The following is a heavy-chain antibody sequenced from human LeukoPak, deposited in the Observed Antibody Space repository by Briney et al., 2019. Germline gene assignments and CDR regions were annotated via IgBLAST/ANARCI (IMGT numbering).Heavy chain of an antibody. CDR2: IYYSGST. J-gene: IGHJ4*02. Sequence: SETLSLTGTVSGLSISGSSYYWDWIRQPPGKGLEWIGSIYYSGSTFYTPSLKSRVTISVDTSKNQFSLKLTSVTAADTAVYYCATLTGYYPDYWGQGILVTVSS. D-gene: IGHD3-9*01. V-gene: IGHV4-39*01. CDR1: GLSISGSSYY. CDR3: ATLTGYYPDY.